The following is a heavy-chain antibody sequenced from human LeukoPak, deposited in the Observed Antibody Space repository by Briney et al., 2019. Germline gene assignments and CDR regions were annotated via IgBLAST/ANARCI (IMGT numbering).Heavy chain of an antibody. V-gene: IGHV4-59*01. D-gene: IGHD3-22*01. Sequence: SETLSLTCTVSGGSISSYYWSWIRQPPGKGLEWIGYIYYSGSTNYNPSLKSRVTISVDTSKNQFSLKLSSVTAADTAVYYCARDYYDSSGYYYGMDVWGQGTTVTVSS. CDR2: IYYSGST. J-gene: IGHJ6*02. CDR3: ARDYYDSSGYYYGMDV. CDR1: GGSISSYY.